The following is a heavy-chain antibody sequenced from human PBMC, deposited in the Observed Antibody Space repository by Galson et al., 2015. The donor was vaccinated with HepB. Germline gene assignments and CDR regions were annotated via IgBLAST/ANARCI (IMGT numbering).Heavy chain of an antibody. Sequence: SLRLSCAASGFTFSSYDMHWVRQATGKGLEWVSAIGTAGDTYYPGSVMGRFTISRENAKNSLYLQMNSLRAGDTAVYYCARAYVTRVRRVSSWVYYVHYCVHSTRVPVSS. V-gene: IGHV3-13*01. D-gene: IGHD3-10*01. CDR1: GFTFSSYD. CDR2: IGTAGDT. J-gene: IGHJ4*01. CDR3: ARAYVTRVRRVSSWVYYVHY.